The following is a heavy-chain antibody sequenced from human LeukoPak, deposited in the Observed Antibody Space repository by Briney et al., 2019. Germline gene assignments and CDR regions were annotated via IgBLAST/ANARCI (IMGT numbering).Heavy chain of an antibody. V-gene: IGHV4-39*01. Sequence: PSETLSLTCTVSGGSISSSAYHWGWIRQPPGKGLEWIGTINYGGNTYYNLSLKSRVIIFLDTSRNQFSLKLSSVTAADTAVYYCARLWSTSCKGGSCPHQPNYWGQGTRVTVPS. CDR2: INYGGNT. D-gene: IGHD2-15*01. CDR1: GGSISSSAYH. CDR3: ARLWSTSCKGGSCPHQPNY. J-gene: IGHJ4*02.